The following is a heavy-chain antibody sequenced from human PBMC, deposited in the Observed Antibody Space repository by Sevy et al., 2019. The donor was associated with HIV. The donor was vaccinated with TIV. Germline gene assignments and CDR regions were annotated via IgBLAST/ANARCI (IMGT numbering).Heavy chain of an antibody. CDR1: GFTFSSYG. J-gene: IGHJ6*02. CDR3: AKDWMWESDHFRNYYGMNV. Sequence: GGSLRLSCAASGFTFSSYGMHWVHQAPGKGLEWVAVISYDGSNKFYVDSVKGRFTISRDNSKNTLYLQMNSLRAEETAVYYCAKDWMWESDHFRNYYGMNVWGQGTTVTFSS. D-gene: IGHD3-3*02. CDR2: ISYDGSNK. V-gene: IGHV3-30*18.